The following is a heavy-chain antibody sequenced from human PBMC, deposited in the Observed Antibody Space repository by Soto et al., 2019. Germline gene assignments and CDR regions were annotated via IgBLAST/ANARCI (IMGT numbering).Heavy chain of an antibody. V-gene: IGHV4-4*02. J-gene: IGHJ4*02. D-gene: IGHD1-26*01. CDR2: AHHSGRT. CDR3: ARSEATGLDY. Sequence: QVQLQESGPGLVKPSGTLSLTCTVSGGSMSSSNWWNWVRQSPGKGLEWIGEAHHSGRTNYNPSLMSRVTISCDKSKNHFSLKLSSVPAADTAVYYCARSEATGLDYWGQGTLVTVSS. CDR1: GGSMSSSNW.